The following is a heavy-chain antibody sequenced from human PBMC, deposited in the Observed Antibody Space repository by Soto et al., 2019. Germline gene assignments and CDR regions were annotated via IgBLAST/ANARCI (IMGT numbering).Heavy chain of an antibody. V-gene: IGHV4-61*01. Sequence: SETLSLTCTVSGDSVSSSSYYWSWIRQPPGKGLEWIGYIYYSGSTNYNPSLKSRVTISVDTSKNQFSLKLSSVTAADTAVYYCARVLPPAMVRGVSSDGWGQGTLVTVSS. CDR3: ARVLPPAMVRGVSSDG. CDR2: IYYSGST. D-gene: IGHD3-10*01. CDR1: GDSVSSSSYY. J-gene: IGHJ4*02.